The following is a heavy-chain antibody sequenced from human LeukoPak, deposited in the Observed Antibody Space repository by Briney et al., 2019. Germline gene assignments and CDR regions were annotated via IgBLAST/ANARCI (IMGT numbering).Heavy chain of an antibody. V-gene: IGHV4-34*01. CDR2: INHSGST. J-gene: IGHJ6*02. Sequence: SETLSLTCAVYGVSFSGYYWSWIRQPPGKGLEWIGEINHSGSTNYNPSLKSRVTISVDTSKNQFSLKLSSVTAADTAVYYCARAGQYQLFQIYYYYGMDVWGQGTTVTVSS. CDR3: ARAGQYQLFQIYYYYGMDV. CDR1: GVSFSGYY. D-gene: IGHD2-2*01.